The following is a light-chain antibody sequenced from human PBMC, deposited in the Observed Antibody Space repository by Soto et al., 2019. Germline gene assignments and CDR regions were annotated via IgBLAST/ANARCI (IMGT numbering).Light chain of an antibody. CDR1: QSVSSSD. CDR3: QQYGTSFWT. V-gene: IGKV3-20*01. CDR2: GAS. J-gene: IGKJ1*01. Sequence: EIVLTQAPGTLSLSPGERATLSCRTSQSVSSSDLAWYQQKPGQAPRLLIYGASSRATGIPDRFSGSGSGTDFTLTISRLEPEDFAVYYCQQYGTSFWTLGQGTKVEIK.